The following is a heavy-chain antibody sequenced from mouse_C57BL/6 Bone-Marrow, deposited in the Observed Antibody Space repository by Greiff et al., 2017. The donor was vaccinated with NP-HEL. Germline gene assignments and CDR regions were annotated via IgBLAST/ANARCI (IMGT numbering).Heavy chain of an antibody. CDR2: IYPGSGST. Sequence: VQLQQSGAELVKPGASVKMSCKASGYTFTSYWITWVKQRPGQGLEWIGDIYPGSGSTNYNEKFKSKATLTVDTSSSTAYMQLSSLTSADSAVYYCARKVVGYAMDYWGQGTSVTVSS. J-gene: IGHJ4*01. CDR1: GYTFTSYW. D-gene: IGHD1-1*02. CDR3: ARKVVGYAMDY. V-gene: IGHV1-55*01.